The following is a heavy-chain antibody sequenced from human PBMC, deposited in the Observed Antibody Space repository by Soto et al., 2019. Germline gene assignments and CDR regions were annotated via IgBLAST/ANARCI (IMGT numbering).Heavy chain of an antibody. D-gene: IGHD6-19*01. CDR1: GGSISKGGYY. J-gene: IGHJ5*02. Sequence: TLSLTCTVSGGSISKGGYYWSWIRQHPGKGLEWIGYIYYSGSTYYNPSLKSRVTISVDTSKNQFSLKLSSVTAADTAVYYCARDANSSGWYVWFDPWGQGTLVTVSS. V-gene: IGHV4-31*03. CDR3: ARDANSSGWYVWFDP. CDR2: IYYSGST.